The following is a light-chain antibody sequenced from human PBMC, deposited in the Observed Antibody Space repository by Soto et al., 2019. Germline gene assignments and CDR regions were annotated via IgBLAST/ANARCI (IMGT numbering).Light chain of an antibody. V-gene: IGKV1-33*01. CDR2: DAS. J-gene: IGKJ2*01. Sequence: DLQMTQSPSSLSASVGDRVTITCQASQDITNYLNWYQQKPGKAPKLLIYDASNLETGVPSRFSGGESGTYFSFTIISLQPEDFATYYCQQDDNLPNTFGRGTKLEIK. CDR3: QQDDNLPNT. CDR1: QDITNY.